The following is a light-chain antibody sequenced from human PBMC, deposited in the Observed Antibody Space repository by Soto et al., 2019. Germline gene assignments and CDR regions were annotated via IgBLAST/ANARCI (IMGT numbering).Light chain of an antibody. CDR1: SSDVGSYNY. CDR2: EGR. CDR3: SLYTSSSTV. J-gene: IGLJ1*01. V-gene: IGLV2-14*01. Sequence: QSALTQPASVSGSPGQSITISCTGTSSDVGSYNYVSWCQQHPGKAPNLMIYEGRNRPSGVSSRFSGSKSGNTASLTMSGLQAEDEADYYCSLYTSSSTVFGTGTKVTVL.